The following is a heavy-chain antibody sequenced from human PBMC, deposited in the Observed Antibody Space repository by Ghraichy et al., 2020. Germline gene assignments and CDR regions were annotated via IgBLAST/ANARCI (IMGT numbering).Heavy chain of an antibody. V-gene: IGHV3-7*01. Sequence: GGSLRLSCAASGFTLGSYWMTWLRQAPGKGLEWVAHIRQDGVEIYYMESVKGRFTISRDNAKNSLYLQMNSLRPEDTAVYYCVSSSLYRFDYWGQGNLVTVSS. D-gene: IGHD6-13*01. CDR2: IRQDGVEI. CDR1: GFTLGSYW. J-gene: IGHJ4*02. CDR3: VSSSLYRFDY.